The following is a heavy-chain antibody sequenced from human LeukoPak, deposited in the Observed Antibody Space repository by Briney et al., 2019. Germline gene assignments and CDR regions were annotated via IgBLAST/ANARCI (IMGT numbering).Heavy chain of an antibody. CDR1: GFTFSSYG. J-gene: IGHJ4*02. CDR3: ARPPEVGATVGYFDY. D-gene: IGHD1-26*01. V-gene: IGHV3-30*03. Sequence: PGGSLRLSCAASGFTFSSYGMHWVRQAPGKGLEWVALISYDGSNKYYADSVKGRFTISRDNSENTLYLQMNSLRAEDTAVYYCARPPEVGATVGYFDYWGQGTLVTVSS. CDR2: ISYDGSNK.